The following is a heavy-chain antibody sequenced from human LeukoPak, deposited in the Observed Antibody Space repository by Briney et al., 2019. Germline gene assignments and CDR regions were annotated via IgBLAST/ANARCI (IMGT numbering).Heavy chain of an antibody. CDR3: AILGYCSSTSCPSGWFDP. V-gene: IGHV1-2*06. D-gene: IGHD2-2*01. CDR1: GYTFTGYY. CDR2: INPNSGGT. J-gene: IGHJ5*02. Sequence: ASVKVSCKASGYTFTGYYMHWVRQAPGQGLEWMGRINPNSGGTNYAQKFQGRVTMTRDTSNSTAYMELSRLRSDDTAVYYCAILGYCSSTSCPSGWFDPWGQGTLVTVSS.